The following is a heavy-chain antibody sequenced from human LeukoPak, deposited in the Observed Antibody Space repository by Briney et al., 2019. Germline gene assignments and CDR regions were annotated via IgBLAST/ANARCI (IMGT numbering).Heavy chain of an antibody. CDR2: IYYSGST. Sequence: SETLSLTCTVSGGSISSYYWSWVRQPPGKGLEWIGYIYYSGSTNYNPSLKSRVTISVDTSKNQFSLKLSSVIAADTAVYYCARDQVGATDYWGKGTVVTVSS. D-gene: IGHD1-26*01. CDR3: ARDQVGATDY. V-gene: IGHV4-59*01. CDR1: GGSISSYY. J-gene: IGHJ4*02.